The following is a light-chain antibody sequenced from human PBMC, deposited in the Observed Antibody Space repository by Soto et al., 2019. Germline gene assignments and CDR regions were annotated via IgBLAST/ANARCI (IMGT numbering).Light chain of an antibody. Sequence: DIQMTQSPSTLSASVGDRVTITCRASQSISSWLAWYQQKPGKAPKLLIYDASSLESGVPSRFSGSGSGTEFTLTISSLQPDDCASYYCQQYNSYPLTCGGGTKVESK. CDR2: DAS. CDR1: QSISSW. V-gene: IGKV1-5*01. J-gene: IGKJ4*01. CDR3: QQYNSYPLT.